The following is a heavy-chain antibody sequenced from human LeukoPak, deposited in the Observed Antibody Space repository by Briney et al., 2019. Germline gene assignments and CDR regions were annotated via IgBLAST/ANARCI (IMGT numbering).Heavy chain of an antibody. CDR3: AKDREYSYVYDAFDI. D-gene: IGHD3-16*01. J-gene: IGHJ3*02. V-gene: IGHV3-23*01. CDR1: GFTFSIYA. Sequence: GGSLRLSCAASGFTFSIYAMSWVRQAPGKGLEWVSGMSGSGGSTYYADSVKGRFTISRDNSKNMLYLQMNTLRAEDTAVYYCAKDREYSYVYDAFDIWGQGTLVTVSS. CDR2: MSGSGGST.